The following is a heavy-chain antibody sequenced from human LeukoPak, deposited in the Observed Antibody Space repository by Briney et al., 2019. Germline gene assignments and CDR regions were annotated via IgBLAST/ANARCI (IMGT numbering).Heavy chain of an antibody. CDR2: MNPNSGNT. CDR1: GYTFTSYV. Sequence: GASVKVSCKASGYTFTSYVINWVRQATGQGLEWMGWMNPNSGNTGYAQKFHGRVTMTSNTTINTAYIELSSLRSEDTAVYYCARTQQLTHYYYYYMDVWGKGTTVTVSS. V-gene: IGHV1-8*01. J-gene: IGHJ6*03. CDR3: ARTQQLTHYYYYYMDV. D-gene: IGHD6-13*01.